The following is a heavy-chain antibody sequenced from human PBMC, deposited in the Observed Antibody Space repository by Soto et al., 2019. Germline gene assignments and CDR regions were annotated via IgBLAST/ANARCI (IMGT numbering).Heavy chain of an antibody. D-gene: IGHD3-16*02. Sequence: GASVKVSCKASGYTFTSYYMHWVRQAPGQGLEWMRIINPSGDSTSYAQKIKGRVTTTRDTSTSTVYMKQSSMRSEDMAVYYCARSYYDYVWGSYRSAHFDYWGQGTLVTVSS. CDR2: INPSGDST. J-gene: IGHJ4*02. CDR3: ARSYYDYVWGSYRSAHFDY. V-gene: IGHV1-46*01. CDR1: GYTFTSYY.